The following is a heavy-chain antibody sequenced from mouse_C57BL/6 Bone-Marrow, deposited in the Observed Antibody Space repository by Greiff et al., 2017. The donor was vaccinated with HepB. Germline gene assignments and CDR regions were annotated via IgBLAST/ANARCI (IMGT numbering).Heavy chain of an antibody. CDR3: ARSEGNSAWFAY. CDR1: GYAFTNYL. CDR2: INPGSGGT. V-gene: IGHV1-54*01. J-gene: IGHJ3*01. D-gene: IGHD2-1*01. Sequence: QVHVKQSGAELVRPGTSVKVSCKASGYAFTNYLIEWVKQRPGQGLEWIGVINPGSGGTNYNEKFKGKATLTADKSSSTAYMQLSSLTSEDAAVYYCARSEGNSAWFAYWGQGTLVTVSA.